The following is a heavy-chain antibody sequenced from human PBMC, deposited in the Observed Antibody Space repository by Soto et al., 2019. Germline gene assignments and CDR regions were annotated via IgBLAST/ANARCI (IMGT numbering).Heavy chain of an antibody. CDR3: ARDRSFGSRLNWFDP. D-gene: IGHD2-15*01. CDR2: INAGNGNT. J-gene: IGHJ5*02. CDR1: GYTFTSYA. V-gene: IGHV1-3*01. Sequence: ASVKVSCKASGYTFTSYAMHWVRQAAGQRLEWMGWINAGNGNTKYSQKFQGRVTITRDTSASTAYMELSSLRSEDTAVYYCARDRSFGSRLNWFDPLGQGTLDTVSS.